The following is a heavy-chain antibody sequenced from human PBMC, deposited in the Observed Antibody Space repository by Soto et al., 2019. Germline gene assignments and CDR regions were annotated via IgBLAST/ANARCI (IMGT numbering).Heavy chain of an antibody. V-gene: IGHV4-4*07. Sequence: QVQLQESGPGLVKPSETLSLTCTVSGGSIGSYYWSWIRQPAGKGLQWIGRIHTSGSSNYNPSLKSRVTMSVDTSKNQFSLNLISVTAADTAVYYCAREIAVAGSRALDIWGQGTMVTVSS. CDR3: AREIAVAGSRALDI. CDR1: GGSIGSYY. CDR2: IHTSGSS. D-gene: IGHD6-19*01. J-gene: IGHJ3*02.